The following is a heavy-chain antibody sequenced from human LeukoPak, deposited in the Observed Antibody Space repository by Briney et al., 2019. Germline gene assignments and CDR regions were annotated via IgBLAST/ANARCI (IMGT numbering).Heavy chain of an antibody. CDR3: ARTRDGFSYYYGMDV. D-gene: IGHD5-24*01. CDR2: ISSGSSYI. J-gene: IGHJ6*02. V-gene: IGHV3-21*01. Sequence: PGGSLRLSCAASGFTFSGSSMNWVRQAPGKGLEWVSSISSGSSYIYHSDSVKGRFTISRDNAKNSLYLQMNSLRAEDTAVYYCARTRDGFSYYYGMDVWGQGTTVTVSS. CDR1: GFTFSGSS.